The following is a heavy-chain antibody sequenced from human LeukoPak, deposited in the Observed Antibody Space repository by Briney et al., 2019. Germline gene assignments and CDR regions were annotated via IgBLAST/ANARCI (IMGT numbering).Heavy chain of an antibody. Sequence: GGSLRLSCAASGFTFSTYAMHWVRQAPGKGLDWVADISYDGSSRSYADSVRGRFIISRDNSKNTLYVEMNSLRAEDTAVYYCARLVGWNYDYWGQGTLVTVSS. CDR2: ISYDGSSR. J-gene: IGHJ4*02. D-gene: IGHD1-1*01. CDR1: GFTFSTYA. V-gene: IGHV3-30-3*01. CDR3: ARLVGWNYDY.